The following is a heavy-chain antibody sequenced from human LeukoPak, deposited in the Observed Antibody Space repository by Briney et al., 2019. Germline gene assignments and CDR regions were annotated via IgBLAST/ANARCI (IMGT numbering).Heavy chain of an antibody. Sequence: GGSPRLSCAASGFTFSSYSMNWVRQAPGKGLEWVSSISSSSSYIYYADSVKGRFTISRDNAKNSLYLQMNSLRAEDTAVYYCARAIEGELLKYYYYYYGMDVWGQGITVTVSS. J-gene: IGHJ6*02. CDR2: ISSSSSYI. V-gene: IGHV3-21*01. CDR3: ARAIEGELLKYYYYYYGMDV. D-gene: IGHD1-26*01. CDR1: GFTFSSYS.